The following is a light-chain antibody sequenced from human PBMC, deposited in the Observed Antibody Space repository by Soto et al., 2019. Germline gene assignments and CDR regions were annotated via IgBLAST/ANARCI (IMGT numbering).Light chain of an antibody. CDR3: QSYDSSLSGYV. J-gene: IGLJ1*01. CDR1: SSNIGAGYD. Sequence: QAVVTQPPSVSGAPGQRVTISCTGSSSNIGAGYDVHWYQQLPGTAPKLLIYGNNDRPSGVPDRFSGSKSDTSASLAITGLQAEDEADYYCQSYDSSLSGYVFGTGTKVTVL. CDR2: GNN. V-gene: IGLV1-40*01.